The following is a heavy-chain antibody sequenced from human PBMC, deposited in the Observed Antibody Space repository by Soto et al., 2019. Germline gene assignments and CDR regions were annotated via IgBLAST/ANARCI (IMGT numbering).Heavy chain of an antibody. D-gene: IGHD1-26*01. CDR2: ITPDGSFK. J-gene: IGHJ4*02. CDR3: TRGGSFDN. V-gene: IGHV3-30*03. Sequence: PGGSLRLSCAASGFTLNTFGMHWVRQSPGKGLDWVAIITPDGSFKSYGDSVKGRFTISRDNSKNTLYLQMNNLRPEDTAVYYCTRGGSFDNWGQGTLVTVSS. CDR1: GFTLNTFG.